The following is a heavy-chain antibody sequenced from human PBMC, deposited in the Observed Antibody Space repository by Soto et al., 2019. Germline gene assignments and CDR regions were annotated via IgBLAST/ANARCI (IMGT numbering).Heavy chain of an antibody. CDR1: GYTFTSYD. J-gene: IGHJ4*02. CDR2: MNPNTGNS. Sequence: ASVKVSCKAFGYTFTSYDIYWVRQATGQGLEWMGWMNPNTGNSAYAQKFQGRVTVTSDTSINTVHMELSSLRSEDTAVYYCARRAETNGWNGFGADKYYFDFWGQGTLLTVSS. D-gene: IGHD1-1*01. V-gene: IGHV1-8*01. CDR3: ARRAETNGWNGFGADKYYFDF.